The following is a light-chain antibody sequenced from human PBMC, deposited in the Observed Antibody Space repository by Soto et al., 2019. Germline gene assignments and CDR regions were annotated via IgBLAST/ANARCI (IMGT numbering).Light chain of an antibody. CDR1: QSIRYY. CDR3: QQSHSNAIT. V-gene: IGKV1-39*01. CDR2: AAS. Sequence: DIQMTQSPSSLSASVGDRVSITCRASQSIRYYLNWYQQKPGKAPTLLINAASILQSGVPSRFSGSGSGTDFTLTISSLQPEDSATYYCQQSHSNAITFGQGTRLEIK. J-gene: IGKJ5*01.